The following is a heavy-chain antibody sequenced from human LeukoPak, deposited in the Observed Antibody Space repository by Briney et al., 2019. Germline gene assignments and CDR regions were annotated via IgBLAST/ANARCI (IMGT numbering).Heavy chain of an antibody. J-gene: IGHJ6*02. V-gene: IGHV3-30-3*01. D-gene: IGHD3-22*01. Sequence: PGRSLRLSCAASGFTFSSYAMHWVRQAPGKGLEWVAVISYDGSNKYYADSVKGRFTISRDNSKNTLYLKMNSLRAEDTAVSYCARDQYDSSGYYYLGHPYHYYYYGMDVWGQGTTVTVSS. CDR3: ARDQYDSSGYYYLGHPYHYYYYGMDV. CDR1: GFTFSSYA. CDR2: ISYDGSNK.